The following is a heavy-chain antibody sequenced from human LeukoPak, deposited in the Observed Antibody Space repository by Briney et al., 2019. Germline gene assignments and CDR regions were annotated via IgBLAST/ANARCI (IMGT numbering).Heavy chain of an antibody. D-gene: IGHD3-10*01. V-gene: IGHV3-23*01. Sequence: GGSLRLSCAASGFTFSSYAMSWVRQAPGKGLEWVSAISGSGGSTYYADSVKGRFTISRDNSKNTLYLQMNSLRAEDTAVYYCAKDRMVRGTYPESFDYWGQGTLVTVSS. CDR2: ISGSGGST. CDR3: AKDRMVRGTYPESFDY. CDR1: GFTFSSYA. J-gene: IGHJ4*02.